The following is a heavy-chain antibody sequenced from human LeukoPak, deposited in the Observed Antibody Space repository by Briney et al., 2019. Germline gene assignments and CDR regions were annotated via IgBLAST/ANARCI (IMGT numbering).Heavy chain of an antibody. CDR2: IYYSGST. J-gene: IGHJ4*02. CDR3: ARGSGKWGFDS. D-gene: IGHD3-10*01. CDR1: GGSISSHY. Sequence: PSETLSLTCTVSGGSISSHYWSWIRQPPGKTLEWVGYIYYSGSTNYNPSLRSRVTISVDSSKNQFSLKLSSVTAADTAVYYCARGSGKWGFDSWGKGSLVTVSS. V-gene: IGHV4-59*11.